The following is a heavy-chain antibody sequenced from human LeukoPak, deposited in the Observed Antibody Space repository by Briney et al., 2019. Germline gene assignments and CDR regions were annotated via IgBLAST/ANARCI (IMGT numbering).Heavy chain of an antibody. CDR2: ISSSGSTI. CDR1: AFTSSSYE. V-gene: IGHV3-48*03. D-gene: IGHD3-22*01. J-gene: IGHJ4*02. CDR3: ARESGSSGYYYFDY. Sequence: GGSLRLSCAASAFTSSSYEMNWVRQAPGKALEWVSYISSSGSTIYYAYSVKGRFTISRDNAKNSLYLQMNSLRAEDTAVYYCARESGSSGYYYFDYWGQGTLVTVSS.